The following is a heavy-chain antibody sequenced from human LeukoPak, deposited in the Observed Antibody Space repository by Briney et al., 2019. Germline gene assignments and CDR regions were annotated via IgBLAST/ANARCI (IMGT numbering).Heavy chain of an antibody. J-gene: IGHJ5*02. V-gene: IGHV5-10-1*01. Sequence: GESLRISFKGSGYSFTSYWISWVRQMPGKGLEWMGRIDPSDSYTNYSPSFQGHVTISADKSISTAYLQWSSLKASDTAMYYCATLPKYYYDSSGYYSNWFDPWGQGTLVTVSS. CDR2: IDPSDSYT. D-gene: IGHD3-22*01. CDR1: GYSFTSYW. CDR3: ATLPKYYYDSSGYYSNWFDP.